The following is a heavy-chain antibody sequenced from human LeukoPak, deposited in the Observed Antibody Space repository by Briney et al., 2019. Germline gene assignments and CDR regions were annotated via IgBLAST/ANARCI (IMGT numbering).Heavy chain of an antibody. V-gene: IGHV4-39*01. CDR2: IYYSGST. J-gene: IGHJ6*03. CDR3: AKPRGNWNVFGWYYYYMDV. D-gene: IGHD1-20*01. CDR1: GGSISSSSYY. Sequence: SETLSLTCTVSGGSISSSSYYWGWIRQPPGKGLEWIGSIYYSGSTYYNPSLKSRVTISVDTSKNQFSLKQSSVTAADTAVYYCAKPRGNWNVFGWYYYYMDVWGKGTTVTISS.